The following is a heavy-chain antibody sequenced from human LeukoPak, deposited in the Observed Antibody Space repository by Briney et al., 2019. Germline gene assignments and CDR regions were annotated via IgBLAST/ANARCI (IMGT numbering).Heavy chain of an antibody. Sequence: PGGSLRLSCEASGFTFNNYWMSWFRQAPGKGLEWVSYISSSSSTIYYADSVKGRFTISRDNAKNSLYLQMNSLRAEDTAVYYCARVQSAAGSSYWGQGTLVTVSS. CDR2: ISSSSSTI. V-gene: IGHV3-48*01. J-gene: IGHJ4*02. CDR1: GFTFNNYW. D-gene: IGHD6-13*01. CDR3: ARVQSAAGSSY.